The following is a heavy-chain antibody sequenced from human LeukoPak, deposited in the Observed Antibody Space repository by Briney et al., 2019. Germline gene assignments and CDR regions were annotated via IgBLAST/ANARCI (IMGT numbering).Heavy chain of an antibody. CDR3: ARDTLSGVLIGPRMDV. J-gene: IGHJ6*02. CDR1: GFTFSTYS. V-gene: IGHV3-7*01. Sequence: GGSLRLSCVASGFTFSTYSMHWVRQAPGKGLEWVAIIKQDGSENYCVGSVKGRFTISRDNARNSLYLQMNSLRAEDTAVYYCARDTLSGVLIGPRMDVWGQGTTVTVSS. CDR2: IKQDGSEN. D-gene: IGHD3-3*01.